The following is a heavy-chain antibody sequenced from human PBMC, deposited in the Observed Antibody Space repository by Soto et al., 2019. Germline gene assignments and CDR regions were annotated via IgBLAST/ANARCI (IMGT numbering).Heavy chain of an antibody. CDR3: AHLNYYDSSGYYPSGDFDY. CDR2: IYWDDDK. Sequence: SGPTRVNPTQTLTLTCTFSGFSLSTSGVGVGWIRQPPGKALEWLALIYWDDDKRYSPSLKSRLTITKDTSKNQVVLTMTNMDPVNTATYYCAHLNYYDSSGYYPSGDFDYWGQGTLVTVS. V-gene: IGHV2-5*02. D-gene: IGHD3-22*01. J-gene: IGHJ4*02. CDR1: GFSLSTSGVG.